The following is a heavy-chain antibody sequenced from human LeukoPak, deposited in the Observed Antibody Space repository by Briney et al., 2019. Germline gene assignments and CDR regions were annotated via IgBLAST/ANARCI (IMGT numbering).Heavy chain of an antibody. D-gene: IGHD5-12*01. CDR2: ISGSGGST. V-gene: IGHV3-23*01. J-gene: IGHJ4*02. Sequence: QTGGSLRLSCAASGFTFSSYAMSWVRQAPGKGLEWVSAISGSGGSTYYADSVKGRFTISRDNSKNTLYLQMNSLRAEDTAVYYCAKDSSYDWAKSDYWGQGTLVTVSS. CDR3: AKDSSYDWAKSDY. CDR1: GFTFSSYA.